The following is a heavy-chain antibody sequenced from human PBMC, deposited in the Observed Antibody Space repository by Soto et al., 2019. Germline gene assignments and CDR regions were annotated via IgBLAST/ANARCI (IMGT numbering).Heavy chain of an antibody. V-gene: IGHV1-2*02. Sequence: XPVKLSCKASGYPFTGYYMHWVRQAPGQGLEWMGWINPNSGGTNYAQKFQGRVTMTRDTSISTAYMELSRLRSDDTAVYYCESSSGSYLLTFDYWGQGTLVTVSS. J-gene: IGHJ4*02. D-gene: IGHD1-26*01. CDR2: INPNSGGT. CDR3: ESSSGSYLLTFDY. CDR1: GYPFTGYY.